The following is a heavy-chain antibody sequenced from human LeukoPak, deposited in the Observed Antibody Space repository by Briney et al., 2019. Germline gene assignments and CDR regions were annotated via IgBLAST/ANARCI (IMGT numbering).Heavy chain of an antibody. CDR3: ARLTGYDWEGSFDY. J-gene: IGHJ4*02. CDR2: IYHSGST. Sequence: SETLSLTCTVSGYSISSGYYWGWVRQPPGKGLELIGYIYHSGSTNYNPSLRSRVTMSVDTSKNQFSLKLSSVTAADTAVYFCARLTGYDWEGSFDYWGQGTLVTVSS. V-gene: IGHV4-38-2*02. CDR1: GYSISSGYY. D-gene: IGHD5-12*01.